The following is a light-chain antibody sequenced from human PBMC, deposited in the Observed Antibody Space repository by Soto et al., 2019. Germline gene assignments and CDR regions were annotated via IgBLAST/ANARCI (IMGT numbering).Light chain of an antibody. Sequence: EIVLTQSPGTLSLSPGDRATLSCRASQSVSSSYLAWYQQKPGQAPRQLIYGASSRATAIPDRFSGSGSGTVFTLTITRLEPEDFAVYYCQHYRTSFGGGTRVEIK. CDR3: QHYRTS. J-gene: IGKJ4*01. V-gene: IGKV3-20*01. CDR2: GAS. CDR1: QSVSSSY.